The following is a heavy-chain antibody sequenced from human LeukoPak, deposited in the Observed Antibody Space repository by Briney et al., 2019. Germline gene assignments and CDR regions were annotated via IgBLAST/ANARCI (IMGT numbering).Heavy chain of an antibody. V-gene: IGHV4-34*01. CDR2: VTDRGNV. D-gene: IGHD6-19*01. CDR3: ARARGSSSGWGNYYYSLDV. CDR1: GGSFSGHY. Sequence: SETLSRTCAVYGGSFSGHYWTWIRQPPGKGLDWLGEVTDRGNVNYNPSLRSRVTMSVDTAKSQFYVQLRSMTAADTSVFFCARARGSSSGWGNYYYSLDVWGQGTTVTVSS. J-gene: IGHJ6*02.